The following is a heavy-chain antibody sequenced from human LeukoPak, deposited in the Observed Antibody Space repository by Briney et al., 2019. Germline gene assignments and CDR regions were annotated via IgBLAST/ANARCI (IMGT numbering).Heavy chain of an antibody. CDR3: ASIHYYDSSGYYYRGDY. Sequence: PGGSLRLSCAASGFTFSSYAMHWVRQAPGKGLEWVAVISYDGSNKYYADSVKGRFTISRDNSKNTLYLQMNSLRAEDTAVYYCASIHYYDSSGYYYRGDYWGQGTLVTVSS. J-gene: IGHJ4*02. CDR1: GFTFSSYA. V-gene: IGHV3-30*04. CDR2: ISYDGSNK. D-gene: IGHD3-22*01.